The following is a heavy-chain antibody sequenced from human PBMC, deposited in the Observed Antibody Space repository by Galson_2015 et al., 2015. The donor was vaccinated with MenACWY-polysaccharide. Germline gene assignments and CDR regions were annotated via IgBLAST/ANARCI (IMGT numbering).Heavy chain of an antibody. V-gene: IGHV3-23*01. Sequence: SLRLSCAASGFTFSSYAMSWVRQAPGKGLEWVSAISGRGGSTYYADSVKGRFTISRDNSKNTLYLQMNSLRAEDTAVYYCANDRPDYYDSSGYPLDAFDIWGQGTMVTVSS. CDR2: ISGRGGST. CDR3: ANDRPDYYDSSGYPLDAFDI. J-gene: IGHJ3*02. D-gene: IGHD3-22*01. CDR1: GFTFSSYA.